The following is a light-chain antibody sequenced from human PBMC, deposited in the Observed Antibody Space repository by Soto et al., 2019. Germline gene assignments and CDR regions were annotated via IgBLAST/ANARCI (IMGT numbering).Light chain of an antibody. CDR2: LEGSGSY. J-gene: IGLJ2*01. CDR1: SGHRSYI. Sequence: QLVLTQSSSASASLGSSVKLTCTLSSGHRSYIIAWHQQQPGKAPRYLMKLEGSGSYNKGSGVPDRFSGSSSGADRFLTISNVHFEDEADYYCETWDSDTHVFGGGTQLTVL. CDR3: ETWDSDTHV. V-gene: IGLV4-60*02.